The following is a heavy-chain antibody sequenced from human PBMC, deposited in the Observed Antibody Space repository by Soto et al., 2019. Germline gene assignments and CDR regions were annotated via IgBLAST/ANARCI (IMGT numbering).Heavy chain of an antibody. Sequence: GGSLRLSCAASGFTFSSYAMHWVRQAPGKGLEWVAVISYDGSNKYYADSVKGRFTISRDNSKNTLYLQMNSLRAEDTAVYYCARPLWRDDYNWGYFDLWGRGTLVTVSS. V-gene: IGHV3-30-3*01. CDR1: GFTFSSYA. CDR2: ISYDGSNK. D-gene: IGHD4-4*01. J-gene: IGHJ2*01. CDR3: ARPLWRDDYNWGYFDL.